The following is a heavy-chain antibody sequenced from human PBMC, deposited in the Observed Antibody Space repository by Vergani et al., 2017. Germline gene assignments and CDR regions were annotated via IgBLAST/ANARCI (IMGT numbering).Heavy chain of an antibody. V-gene: IGHV3-43D*04. Sequence: EVQLVESGGVVVQPGGSLRLSCAASGFTFDDYAMHWVRQAPGKGLEWVSLISWDGGSTYYADSVKGRFTISRDNSQNSLYLQMNSLRAEDTAVYYCAKTLLTFSRASGDHYYYYGMDVWGQGTTVTVSS. J-gene: IGHJ6*02. CDR3: AKTLLTFSRASGDHYYYYGMDV. D-gene: IGHD2-2*01. CDR2: ISWDGGST. CDR1: GFTFDDYA.